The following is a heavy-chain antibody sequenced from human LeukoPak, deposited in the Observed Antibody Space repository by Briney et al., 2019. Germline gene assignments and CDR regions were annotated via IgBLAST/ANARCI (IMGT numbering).Heavy chain of an antibody. J-gene: IGHJ5*02. CDR1: GDTFTTYA. Sequence: ASVKVSCKASGDTFTTYAIHWVRQAPGQRLEWMGWINTGNGNAKYPQEFQSRVTITRDTSASTAYMELSSLRSEDMAVYYCARGGSGFDPWGQGTLVTVSS. V-gene: IGHV1-3*03. CDR3: ARGGSGFDP. D-gene: IGHD2-15*01. CDR2: INTGNGNA.